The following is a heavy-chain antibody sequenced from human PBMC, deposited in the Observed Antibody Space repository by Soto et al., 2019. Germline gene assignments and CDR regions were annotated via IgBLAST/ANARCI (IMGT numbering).Heavy chain of an antibody. CDR1: GGPFSGYY. CDR2: INHSGST. CDR3: ARTGSGAKWSYYYYYGMDV. V-gene: IGHV4-34*01. D-gene: IGHD3-10*01. J-gene: IGHJ6*02. Sequence: SETLSLTCAVYGGPFSGYYWSWIRQPPGKGLEWIGEINHSGSTNYNPSLKGRVTISVDTSKNQFSLKLSSVTAADTAVYYCARTGSGAKWSYYYYYGMDVWGQGTTVTVSS.